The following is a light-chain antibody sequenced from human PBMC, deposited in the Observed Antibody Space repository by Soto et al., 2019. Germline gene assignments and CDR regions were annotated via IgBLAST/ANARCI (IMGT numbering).Light chain of an antibody. V-gene: IGKV3-11*01. J-gene: IGKJ1*01. CDR2: DAS. CDR1: QSVGSY. Sequence: EIVLTQSPATLSLSPGERAALSCRASQSVGSYLAWYQQKPGQAPRLLIYDASNRATGIPARFSGSGSGTDFTLTISSLEPEDSAVYYCQQRRNWPPVTFGQGTKVDIK. CDR3: QQRRNWPPVT.